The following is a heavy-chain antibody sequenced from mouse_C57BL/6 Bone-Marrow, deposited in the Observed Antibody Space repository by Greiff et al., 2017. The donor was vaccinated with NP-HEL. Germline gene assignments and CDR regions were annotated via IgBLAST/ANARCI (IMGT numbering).Heavy chain of an antibody. Sequence: EVKLEESGPGLVKPSQTVFLTCTVTGISITAGNYRWIWIRQFPGNKLEWLGYLYYSGTITYNPSRTSRTTITSDTPTTQSFLEMNSLSAEDTATYYCARDDDDGGYCDYWGQGTTLTVSS. CDR2: LYYSGTI. J-gene: IGHJ2*01. D-gene: IGHD2-4*01. V-gene: IGHV3-5*01. CDR1: GISITAGNYR. CDR3: ARDDDDGGYCDY.